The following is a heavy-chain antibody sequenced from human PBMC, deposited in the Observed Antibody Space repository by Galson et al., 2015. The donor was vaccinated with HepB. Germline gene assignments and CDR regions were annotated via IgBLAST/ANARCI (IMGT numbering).Heavy chain of an antibody. Sequence: SVKVSCKASGYTFTGYYMHWVRQAPGQGLEWMGRINPNSGGTNYAQKFQGRVTMTRDTSISTAYMELSRLRSDDTAVYYCASFPKGYNAFDIWGQGTMVTVSS. CDR3: ASFPKGYNAFDI. CDR1: GYTFTGYY. V-gene: IGHV1-2*06. J-gene: IGHJ3*02. CDR2: INPNSGGT. D-gene: IGHD1-1*01.